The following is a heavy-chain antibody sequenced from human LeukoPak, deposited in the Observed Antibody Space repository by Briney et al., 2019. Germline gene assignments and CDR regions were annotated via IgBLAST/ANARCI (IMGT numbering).Heavy chain of an antibody. J-gene: IGHJ4*02. V-gene: IGHV4-4*02. D-gene: IGHD6-19*01. CDR3: ARASYSSGWYDGFDY. CDR1: GGSISSSNW. CDR2: IYHSGST. Sequence: PSGTLSLTCAVSGGSISSSNWWSWVRQPPGKGLEWIGEIYHSGSTNYNPSLKSRVTISVDKSKNQFSLKLSSVAAADTAVYYCARASYSSGWYDGFDYWGQGTLVTVSS.